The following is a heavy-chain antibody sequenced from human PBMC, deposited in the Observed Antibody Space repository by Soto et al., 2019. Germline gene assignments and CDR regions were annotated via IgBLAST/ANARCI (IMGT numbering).Heavy chain of an antibody. CDR2: IYYSGST. CDR1: GGSISSGGYY. V-gene: IGHV4-31*03. Sequence: SETLSLSCTVSGGSISSGGYYWSWIRQHPGKGLEWIGYIYYSGSTYYNPSLKSRVTISVGTSKNQFSLKLSSVTAADTAVYYCARRARGSSGGLDYWGQGTLVTVSS. D-gene: IGHD1-26*01. CDR3: ARRARGSSGGLDY. J-gene: IGHJ4*02.